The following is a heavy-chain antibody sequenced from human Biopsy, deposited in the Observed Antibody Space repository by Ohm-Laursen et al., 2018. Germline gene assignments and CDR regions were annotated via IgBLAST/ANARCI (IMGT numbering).Heavy chain of an antibody. Sequence: SDTLSLTCTVSDGSINSNDYYWGWIRQAPGKGLEWLGSVHYSGATYYNPPLTSRAPISVATAKNQFFLKVSSATAADTAVYYCARPLRGGEYEGFDLWGPGTMVSVSP. J-gene: IGHJ3*01. D-gene: IGHD4-17*01. CDR3: ARPLRGGEYEGFDL. CDR2: VHYSGAT. V-gene: IGHV4-39*01. CDR1: DGSINSNDYY.